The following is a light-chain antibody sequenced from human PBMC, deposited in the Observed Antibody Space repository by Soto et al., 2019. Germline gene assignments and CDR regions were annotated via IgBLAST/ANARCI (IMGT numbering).Light chain of an antibody. J-gene: IGLJ1*01. CDR1: SSDVGSYNL. CDR3: CSYADSSTFYV. V-gene: IGLV2-23*02. Sequence: QSALTQPASVSGSPGQSITISCTGTSSDVGSYNLVSWYQQHPGKAPKLMISEDSKRPSGVSNRFSGSKSGNTASLTISGLQAEDEADYYCCSYADSSTFYVFGTGTKLTVL. CDR2: EDS.